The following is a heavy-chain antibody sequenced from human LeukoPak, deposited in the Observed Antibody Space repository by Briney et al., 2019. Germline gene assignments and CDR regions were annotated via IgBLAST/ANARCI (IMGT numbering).Heavy chain of an antibody. J-gene: IGHJ5*02. CDR3: ARDGSKSCSGGSCYLNWFDP. D-gene: IGHD2-15*01. Sequence: PGGSLRLSCGASGFSFSDYWMTWVRQAPGKGLEWVANINQDGSEEYYVASVKGRFTISRDNAKNSLHLQMTSLRAEDTAVYYCARDGSKSCSGGSCYLNWFDPWGQGTLVTVSS. CDR1: GFSFSDYW. V-gene: IGHV3-7*01. CDR2: INQDGSEE.